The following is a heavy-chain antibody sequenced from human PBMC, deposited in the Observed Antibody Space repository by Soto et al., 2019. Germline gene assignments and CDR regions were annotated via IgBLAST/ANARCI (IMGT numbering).Heavy chain of an antibody. Sequence: GGSLRLSCAASGFTFSDYYMSWIRQAPGKGLEWVSYISSSTIYTDYADSVKGRFTISRDNAKNSLYLQMNSLRAEDTAVYYCARSTYDGSGYSTRWGQGTLVTVSS. V-gene: IGHV3-11*06. D-gene: IGHD3-22*01. CDR2: ISSSTIYT. CDR3: ARSTYDGSGYSTR. CDR1: GFTFSDYY. J-gene: IGHJ4*02.